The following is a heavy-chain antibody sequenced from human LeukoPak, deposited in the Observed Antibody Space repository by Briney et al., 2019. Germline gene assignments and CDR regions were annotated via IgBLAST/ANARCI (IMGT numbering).Heavy chain of an antibody. D-gene: IGHD3-10*01. CDR2: TYYRSKWYN. CDR1: GDSVSSNSAA. V-gene: IGHV6-1*01. CDR3: ASSLLLWFGELLYGDAFDI. Sequence: SQTLSLTCAISGDSVSSNSAAWNWIRQSPSRGLEWLGRTYYRSKWYNDYAVSVKSRITINPDTSKNQFSLQLNSVTPEDTAVYYCASSLLLWFGELLYGDAFDIWGQGTMVTVSS. J-gene: IGHJ3*02.